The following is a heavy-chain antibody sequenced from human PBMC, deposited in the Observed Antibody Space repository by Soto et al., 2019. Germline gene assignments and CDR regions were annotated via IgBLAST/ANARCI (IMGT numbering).Heavy chain of an antibody. CDR1: GFTFSSYA. V-gene: IGHV3-30-3*01. Sequence: QVQLVESGGGVVQPGGSLRLSCAASGFTFSSYAMHWVRQAPGKGLEWVAVISYDGSNKYYADSVKGRFTISRDNSKNTLYLQMNSLRAEDTAVYYCAELLRGGWGQGTLVTVSS. D-gene: IGHD3-22*01. CDR2: ISYDGSNK. J-gene: IGHJ4*02. CDR3: AELLRGG.